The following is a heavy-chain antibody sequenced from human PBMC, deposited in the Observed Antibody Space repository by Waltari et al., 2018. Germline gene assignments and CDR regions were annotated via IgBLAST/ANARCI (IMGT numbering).Heavy chain of an antibody. Sequence: QVQLVQSGSELKKPGASVKVSCKASGYTFTSYAMNWVRQAPGQGLEWMGWINTNTGNPTYAQGVTGRFVFSLDTSVSTAYLQISSLKAEDTAVYYCARVGLLGYSSSWYYFDYWGQGTLVTVSS. CDR3: ARVGLLGYSSSWYYFDY. V-gene: IGHV7-4-1*02. CDR2: INTNTGNP. J-gene: IGHJ4*02. D-gene: IGHD6-13*01. CDR1: GYTFTSYA.